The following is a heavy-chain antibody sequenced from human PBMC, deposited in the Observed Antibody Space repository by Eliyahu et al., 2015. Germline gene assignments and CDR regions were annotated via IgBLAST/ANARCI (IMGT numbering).Heavy chain of an antibody. J-gene: IGHJ4*02. D-gene: IGHD3-16*02. CDR2: IMPMFGTA. Sequence: EVKKPGSSVKVSCKASGGTFSSYAISWVRQAPGQGLEWMGGIMPMFGTANYAQKFQGRVTITAEKSTSTGYMELSSLRSEDTAVYYCASHTIMFGGVLAAPIDYWGQGTLVTVSS. CDR1: GGTFSSYA. CDR3: ASHTIMFGGVLAAPIDY. V-gene: IGHV1-69*06.